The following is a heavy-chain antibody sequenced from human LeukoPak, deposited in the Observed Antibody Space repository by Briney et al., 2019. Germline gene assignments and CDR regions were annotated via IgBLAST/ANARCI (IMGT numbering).Heavy chain of an antibody. D-gene: IGHD3-10*01. V-gene: IGHV1-18*01. CDR1: GGTFSSYG. J-gene: IGHJ4*02. CDR2: ISAYNGNT. CDR3: AALYYYGSGSYYHDY. Sequence: ASVKVSCKASGGTFSSYGISWVRQAPGQGLEWMGWISAYNGNTNYAQKLQGRVTMTTDTSTSTAYMELRSLRSDDTAVYYCAALYYYGSGSYYHDYWGQGTLVTVSS.